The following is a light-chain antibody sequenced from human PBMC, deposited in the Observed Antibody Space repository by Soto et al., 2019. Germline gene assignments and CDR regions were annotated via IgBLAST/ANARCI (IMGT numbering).Light chain of an antibody. V-gene: IGKV1-5*03. CDR2: KAT. J-gene: IGKJ2*01. Sequence: DIPMTQSPSTLSASVGDRVTITCRASHSITTWLAWYQQKPGKAPKLLIYKATNLQSGVPSRFSGSGSGTEFSLTISSLQPDDFATYYCQRYSDYQYIFGQGTKLEIK. CDR1: HSITTW. CDR3: QRYSDYQYI.